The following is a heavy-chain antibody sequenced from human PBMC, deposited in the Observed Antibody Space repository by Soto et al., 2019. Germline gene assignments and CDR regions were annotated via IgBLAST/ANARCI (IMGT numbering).Heavy chain of an antibody. CDR3: ARDRYSSSWYGAGNWFDP. Sequence: QVQLVQSWAEVKKPGSSVKVSCKASGGTFSSYAISWVRQAPGQGLEWMGGIIPIFGTANYAQKFQGRVTITADESTSTAYMELSSLRSEDTAVYYCARDRYSSSWYGAGNWFDPWGQGTLVTVSS. D-gene: IGHD6-13*01. J-gene: IGHJ5*02. CDR2: IIPIFGTA. CDR1: GGTFSSYA. V-gene: IGHV1-69*01.